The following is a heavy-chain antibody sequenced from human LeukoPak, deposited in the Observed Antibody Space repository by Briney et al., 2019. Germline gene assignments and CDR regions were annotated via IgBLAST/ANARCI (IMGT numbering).Heavy chain of an antibody. CDR3: AREYSGPRGAFDI. V-gene: IGHV3-7*01. Sequence: GGSLRLSCAASGFTFSSYWMSWVRQAPGKGLEWVANIKQDGSEECYVDSVKGRFTISRDNARDSLYLQMNSLRAEDTAVYYCAREYSGPRGAFDIWGQGTMVTVSS. J-gene: IGHJ3*02. CDR1: GFTFSSYW. D-gene: IGHD5-12*01. CDR2: IKQDGSEE.